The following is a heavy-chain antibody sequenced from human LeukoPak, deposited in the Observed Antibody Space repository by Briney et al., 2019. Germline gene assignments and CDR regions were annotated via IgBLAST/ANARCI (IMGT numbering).Heavy chain of an antibody. CDR1: GFTFSSYS. V-gene: IGHV3-21*01. CDR3: ASGPLTGTPGRY. CDR2: ISSSSSYI. Sequence: ESGGSLRLSCAASGFTFSSYSMNWVRQAPGKGLEWVSSISSSSSYIYYADSVKGRFTISRDNAKNSLYLQMNSLRAEDTAVYYCASGPLTGTPGRYWGQGTLVTVSS. J-gene: IGHJ4*02. D-gene: IGHD1-20*01.